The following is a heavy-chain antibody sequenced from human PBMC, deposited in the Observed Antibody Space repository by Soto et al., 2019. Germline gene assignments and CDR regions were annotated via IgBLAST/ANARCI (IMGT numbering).Heavy chain of an antibody. CDR1: GFTFSSYA. CDR2: ISYDGSNK. D-gene: IGHD2-15*01. V-gene: IGHV3-30-3*01. CDR3: ARGGALYCSGGSCYLQNYYYYGMDV. J-gene: IGHJ6*02. Sequence: QVQLVESGGGVVQPGRSLRLSCAASGFTFSSYAMHWVRQAPGKGLEWVAVISYDGSNKYYADSVKGRFTISRDNSKNTLYLQMNSLRAEDTAVYYCARGGALYCSGGSCYLQNYYYYGMDVWGQGTTVTVSS.